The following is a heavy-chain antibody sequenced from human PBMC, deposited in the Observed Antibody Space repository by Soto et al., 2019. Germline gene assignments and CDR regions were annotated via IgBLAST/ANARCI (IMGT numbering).Heavy chain of an antibody. CDR1: GFTFGDYA. Sequence: GGSLRLSCTASGFTFGDYAMSWFRQAPGKGLEWVGFIRSKAYGGTTEYAASVKGRFTISRDDSKSIAYLQMNSLKTEDTAVYYCTRDSAGELLLFDYWGQGTLVTVSS. D-gene: IGHD1-26*01. J-gene: IGHJ4*02. CDR2: IRSKAYGGTT. V-gene: IGHV3-49*03. CDR3: TRDSAGELLLFDY.